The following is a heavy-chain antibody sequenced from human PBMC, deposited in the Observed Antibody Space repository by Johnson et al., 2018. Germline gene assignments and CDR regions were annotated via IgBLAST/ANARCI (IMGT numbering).Heavy chain of an antibody. CDR3: ARDGRDIVVVIAPTGAYSYMDV. Sequence: QVQLVQSGGGVVQPGRSLRLSCAASGLTFSSYAMHWVRQAPGKGLEWVALISYDGSNKYYADSVKGRFPISRDNSKNTLYLQMNSLRAEDTAGYYCARDGRDIVVVIAPTGAYSYMDVWGKGTTVTVSS. J-gene: IGHJ6*03. CDR1: GLTFSSYA. V-gene: IGHV3-30-3*01. D-gene: IGHD2-15*01. CDR2: ISYDGSNK.